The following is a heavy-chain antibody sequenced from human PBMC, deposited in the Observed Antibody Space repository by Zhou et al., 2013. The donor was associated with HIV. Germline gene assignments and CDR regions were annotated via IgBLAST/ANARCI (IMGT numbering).Heavy chain of an antibody. CDR2: MSHTGGA. Sequence: QVQLQEWGAGFLKPSETLSLTCAVYGGSFSGHSWTWIRQFPGRGLEWLGEMSHTGGASYNPSLKGRVTISFDTSKNQFSLRLRSVTAADTAVYYCARGPARNLRSGLVFYYYMDVWGNGTTVTVSS. CDR1: GGSFSGHS. J-gene: IGHJ6*03. D-gene: IGHD3-9*01. CDR3: ARGPARNLRSGLVFYYYMDV. V-gene: IGHV4-34*01.